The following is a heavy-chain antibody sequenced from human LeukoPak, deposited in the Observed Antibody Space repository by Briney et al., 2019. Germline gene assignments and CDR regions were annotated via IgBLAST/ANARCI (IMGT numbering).Heavy chain of an antibody. CDR3: AGRLTGYSSGYVH. Sequence: GGSLRLSCVASGLTFSNYAVSWVRQAPEKGLDWVSVISGSAHKIRYADSVKGRFTISRDNSENIVYLQMNNLRVEDTAVYYCAGRLTGYSSGYVHWGQGTLVTVSS. CDR2: ISGSAHKI. D-gene: IGHD5-18*01. V-gene: IGHV3-23*01. CDR1: GLTFSNYA. J-gene: IGHJ4*02.